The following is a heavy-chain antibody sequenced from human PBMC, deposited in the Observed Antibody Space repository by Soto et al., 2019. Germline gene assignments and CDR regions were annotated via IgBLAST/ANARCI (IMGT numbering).Heavy chain of an antibody. Sequence: QVQLVQSGAEVKNPGASVKVSCKASGYTFTRYGIGWARQAPGQGLEWMGWINTYNGNTNHAQKVQGRVTLTTDTXXSAAYREPGSLRSDDTAIYYCAMVDVYVTPSPQDVWGQGTTVIVSS. D-gene: IGHD3-16*01. CDR3: AMVDVYVTPSPQDV. V-gene: IGHV1-18*01. CDR2: INTYNGNT. CDR1: GYTFTRYG. J-gene: IGHJ6*02.